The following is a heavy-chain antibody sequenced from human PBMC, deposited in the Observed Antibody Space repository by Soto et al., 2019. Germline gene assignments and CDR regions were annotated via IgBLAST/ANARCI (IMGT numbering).Heavy chain of an antibody. CDR3: ARDLEQRRGYSYGSSDYYGMDV. J-gene: IGHJ6*02. D-gene: IGHD5-18*01. CDR2: SIPIFGTA. V-gene: IGHV1-69*01. CDR1: GGTFSSYA. Sequence: QVQLVQSGAEVKKPGSSVKVSCKASGGTFSSYAISWVRQAPGQGLEWMGGSIPIFGTANYAQKFQGRVTITADESTSTAYMELSSLRSADTAVYYCARDLEQRRGYSYGSSDYYGMDVWGQGTPVTVSS.